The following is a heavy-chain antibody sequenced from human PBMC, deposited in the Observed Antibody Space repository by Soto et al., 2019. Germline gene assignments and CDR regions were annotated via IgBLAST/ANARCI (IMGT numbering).Heavy chain of an antibody. Sequence: GESLKISCKGSGYSFTCYWIGWVRQMPGKGLEWMGIIYPGDSDTRYSPSFQGQVTISADKSISTAYLQWSSLKASDTAMYYCARLYSGYYYYYGMDVWGQGTTVTVSS. J-gene: IGHJ6*02. CDR3: ARLYSGYYYYYGMDV. CDR2: IYPGDSDT. CDR1: GYSFTCYW. D-gene: IGHD5-12*01. V-gene: IGHV5-51*01.